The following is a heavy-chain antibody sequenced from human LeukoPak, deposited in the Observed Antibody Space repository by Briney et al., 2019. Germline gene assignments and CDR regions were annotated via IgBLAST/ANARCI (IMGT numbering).Heavy chain of an antibody. V-gene: IGHV4-59*01. J-gene: IGHJ4*02. CDR1: GGPISSYY. Sequence: ETLSLTCTVSGGPISSYYWSWIRQPPGKGLEWIGYIYYTGSTNYNPSLKSRVTISEDTSKRQFSLKLRSVTAADTAVYYCARVVGRYCSSTSCYIDYWGQGTLVTVSS. CDR3: ARVVGRYCSSTSCYIDY. D-gene: IGHD2-2*02. CDR2: IYYTGST.